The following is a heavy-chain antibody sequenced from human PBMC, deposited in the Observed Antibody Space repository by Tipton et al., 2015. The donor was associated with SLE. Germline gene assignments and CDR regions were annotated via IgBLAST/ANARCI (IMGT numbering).Heavy chain of an antibody. CDR3: ARSKRPVAFDI. V-gene: IGHV3-33*01. CDR1: GFTFSSYG. Sequence: SGFTFSSYGMHWVRQAPGKGLEWVAVIWYDGSNKYYADSVKGRFTISRDNSKNTLYLQMNSLRAEDTAVYYCARSKRPVAFDIWGQGTMVAVSS. J-gene: IGHJ3*02. CDR2: IWYDGSNK.